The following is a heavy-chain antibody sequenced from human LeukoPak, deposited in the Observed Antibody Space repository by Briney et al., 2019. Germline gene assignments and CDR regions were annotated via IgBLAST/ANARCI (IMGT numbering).Heavy chain of an antibody. CDR2: ISSSNTI. D-gene: IGHD3-16*02. J-gene: IGHJ4*02. CDR1: DDSITMYY. CDR3: ARGSILITFGGLIV. V-gene: IGHV3-69-1*01. Sequence: ETLSLTCSVSDDSITMYYWTWIRQAPGKGLEWLSYISSSNTIYSADSVKGRFTISRDNAKNSLYLQMNSLRAEDTAVYYCARGSILITFGGLIVWGQGTLVTVSS.